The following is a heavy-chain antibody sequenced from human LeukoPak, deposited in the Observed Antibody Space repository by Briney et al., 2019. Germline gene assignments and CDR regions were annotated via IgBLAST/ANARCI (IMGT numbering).Heavy chain of an antibody. CDR2: ISSNGGST. J-gene: IGHJ1*01. V-gene: IGHV3-64*01. D-gene: IGHD6-19*01. Sequence: GGSLRLSCAASGFTFSSYAMHWVRQAPGKVLEYVSAISSNGGSTYYANSVKGRFTISRDISKNTLYLQMGSLRPEDMAVYYCARVDSGSACASWGQGILVTVSS. CDR3: ARVDSGSACAS. CDR1: GFTFSSYA.